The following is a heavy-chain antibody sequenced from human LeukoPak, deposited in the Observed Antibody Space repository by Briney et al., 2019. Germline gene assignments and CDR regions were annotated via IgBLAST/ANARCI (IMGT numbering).Heavy chain of an antibody. CDR3: AREHDYGSGSDFDY. D-gene: IGHD3-10*01. V-gene: IGHV1-2*02. CDR1: GYTFTGYY. Sequence: APVKVSCKASGYTFTGYYMHWVRQAPGQGLEWMGWINPNSGGTNYAQKFQGRVTMTRDTSISTAYMELSRLRSDDTAVYYCAREHDYGSGSDFDYWGQGTLVTVSS. J-gene: IGHJ4*02. CDR2: INPNSGGT.